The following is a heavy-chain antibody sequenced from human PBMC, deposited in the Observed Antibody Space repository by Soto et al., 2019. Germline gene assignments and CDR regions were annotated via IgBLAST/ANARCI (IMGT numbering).Heavy chain of an antibody. CDR3: ARHYGRAFDI. J-gene: IGHJ3*02. CDR2: IYYSGST. D-gene: IGHD4-17*01. CDR1: GGSVSGYF. Sequence: QVQLQEWGAGLLKPSETLSLTCSVYGGSVSGYFWSWIRQPPGRGLEWLGQIYYSGSTSYKPSLKCRLSISVDTSKCQLSLKMTSVTAADTAVYYCARHYGRAFDIWGQGTMVTVSS. V-gene: IGHV4-34*01.